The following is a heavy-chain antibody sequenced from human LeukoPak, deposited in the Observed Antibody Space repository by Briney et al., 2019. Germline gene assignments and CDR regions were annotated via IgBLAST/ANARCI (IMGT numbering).Heavy chain of an antibody. CDR2: IIPIFSRS. D-gene: IGHD3-10*01. CDR3: ARTSMVRGEMNWFDP. V-gene: IGHV1-69*13. CDR1: GGTFGRSA. J-gene: IGHJ5*02. Sequence: GASVKVSCKASGGTFGRSAISWVRQVPGQGLEWMGGIIPIFSRSRHAQKFQARVTFTADESTNTAYMELSSLRSEDTAIYYCARTSMVRGEMNWFDPWGQGTLVTVSS.